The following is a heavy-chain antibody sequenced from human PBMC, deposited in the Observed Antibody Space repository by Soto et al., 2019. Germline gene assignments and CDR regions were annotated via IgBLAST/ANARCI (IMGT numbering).Heavy chain of an antibody. Sequence: PSETLSLTCTVSGASISSHYWTWIRQAPGKGLEWVGSISDSGTTYYNPSLKSRVTISVDTSSILFSLKLSSVTAADTAVYHCAGGLCFGELGVWLDPWGQGTLVTVYS. CDR2: ISDSGTT. V-gene: IGHV4-59*11. J-gene: IGHJ5*02. CDR1: GASISSHY. CDR3: AGGLCFGELGVWLDP. D-gene: IGHD3-10*01.